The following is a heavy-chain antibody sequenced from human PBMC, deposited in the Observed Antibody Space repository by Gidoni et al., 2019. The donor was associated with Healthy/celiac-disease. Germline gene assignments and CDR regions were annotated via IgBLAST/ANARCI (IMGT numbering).Heavy chain of an antibody. V-gene: IGHV4-34*01. J-gene: IGHJ4*02. Sequence: QVQLQQWGAGLLKPSETLSLTCAVYGGSFSGYYWSWIRQPPGKGLEWIGEINHSGSTNYNPSLNSRVTISVDTSKNQFSLKLSSVTDADTAVYYCARGLASAFVDYWGQGTLVTVSS. CDR3: ARGLASAFVDY. CDR2: INHSGST. CDR1: GGSFSGYY. D-gene: IGHD3-3*02.